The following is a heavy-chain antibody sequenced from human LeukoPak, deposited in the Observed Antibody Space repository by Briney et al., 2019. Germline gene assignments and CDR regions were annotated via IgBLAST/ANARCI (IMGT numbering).Heavy chain of an antibody. J-gene: IGHJ6*02. CDR2: IYYSGST. CDR1: GGSISGYY. CDR3: ARRSYYYGMDV. Sequence: SETLSLTCTVSGGSISGYYWSWIRQPPGKGLEWIGYIYYSGSTNYNPSLKSRVTISVDTSKNQFSLKLSSVTAADTAVYYCARRSYYYGMDVWGQGTTVTVSS. V-gene: IGHV4-59*08.